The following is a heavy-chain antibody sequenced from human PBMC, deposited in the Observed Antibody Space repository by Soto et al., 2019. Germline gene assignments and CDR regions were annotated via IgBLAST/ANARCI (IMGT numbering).Heavy chain of an antibody. CDR1: GFTFSSHV. J-gene: IGHJ4*02. CDR3: ATEPSMYGDYWGTCGY. CDR2: IWYDGSNE. D-gene: IGHD4-17*01. Sequence: QVQLGESGGGVVQPGRSLRLYCAASGFTFSSHVMHCVRQAPGKGLEWVAVIWYDGSNEYYADSVKGRFTISRDNSKNTLYLQMNSLRVEDTAVYYCATEPSMYGDYWGTCGYWGKGTLVTVSS. V-gene: IGHV3-33*01.